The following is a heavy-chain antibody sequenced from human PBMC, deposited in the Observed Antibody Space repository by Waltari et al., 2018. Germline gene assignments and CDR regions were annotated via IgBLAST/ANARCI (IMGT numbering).Heavy chain of an antibody. CDR2: IKNDGSTT. V-gene: IGHV3-74*01. D-gene: IGHD3-22*01. CDR3: ARDYNYKIDY. Sequence: EVQLVESGGGSVQPGGSLRLSCAASGFTFSNYIMHWVRKSSGEGLVWISRIKNDGSTTRYADSVGGRFTISRDNAKNTLYLDMNHLRVEDTAIYYCARDYNYKIDYWGQGILVTVSS. CDR1: GFTFSNYI. J-gene: IGHJ4*02.